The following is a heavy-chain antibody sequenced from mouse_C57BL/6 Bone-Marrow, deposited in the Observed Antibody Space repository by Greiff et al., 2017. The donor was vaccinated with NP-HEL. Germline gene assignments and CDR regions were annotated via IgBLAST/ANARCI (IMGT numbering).Heavy chain of an antibody. V-gene: IGHV14-4*01. Sequence: VQLQQSGAELVRPGASVKLSCTASGFNIKNDYMHWVKQRPEQGLEWIGWIDPENGDTEYASKFQGKATITADTSSNTAYLQLSSLTSEDTAVYYCTTIYDYGYAMDYWGQGTSVTVSS. CDR2: IDPENGDT. D-gene: IGHD2-4*01. CDR3: TTIYDYGYAMDY. J-gene: IGHJ4*01. CDR1: GFNIKNDY.